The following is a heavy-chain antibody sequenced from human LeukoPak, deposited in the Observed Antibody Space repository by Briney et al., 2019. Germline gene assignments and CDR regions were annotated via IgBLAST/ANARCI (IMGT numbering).Heavy chain of an antibody. CDR3: ARSRYCSSTSITRCYYYYGMDV. V-gene: IGHV1-18*01. Sequence: ASVKVSCKASGYTFTSYGISWVRQAPGQGLEWMGWISAYNGNTNYAQKLQGRVTMTTDTSTSTAYMELRSLRSDDTAVYYCARSRYCSSTSITRCYYYYGMDVWGQGTTVTVSS. D-gene: IGHD2-2*01. CDR2: ISAYNGNT. J-gene: IGHJ6*02. CDR1: GYTFTSYG.